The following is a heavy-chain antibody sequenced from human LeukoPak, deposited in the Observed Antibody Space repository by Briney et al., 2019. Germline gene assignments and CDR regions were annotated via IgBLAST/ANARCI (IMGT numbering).Heavy chain of an antibody. D-gene: IGHD3-10*01. Sequence: GGSLRLSCAASGFTFSSYAMSWVRQAPGKGLEWGSAMSGSGGSTYYADSVKGRFTISRDNSKNTLCLQMNSLRAEDTAVYYCAKAAYLVRGVIAQTPADYWGQGTLVTVSS. CDR3: AKAAYLVRGVIAQTPADY. V-gene: IGHV3-23*01. CDR2: MSGSGGST. J-gene: IGHJ4*02. CDR1: GFTFSSYA.